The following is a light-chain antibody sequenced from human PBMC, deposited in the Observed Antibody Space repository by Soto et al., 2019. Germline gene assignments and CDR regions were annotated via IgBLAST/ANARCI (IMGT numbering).Light chain of an antibody. CDR2: EAS. V-gene: IGKV1-33*01. J-gene: IGKJ4*01. CDR3: QQYYDFRALN. CDR1: EAIATY. Sequence: DIQMTQSPSSLSASVGDRVTITCQASEAIATYLNWYQQKPGKAPKLLIHEASILETGVPSRFSGRGSGTDFSFTISSLQPEDFATYYCQQYYDFRALNFGGGTKVEIK.